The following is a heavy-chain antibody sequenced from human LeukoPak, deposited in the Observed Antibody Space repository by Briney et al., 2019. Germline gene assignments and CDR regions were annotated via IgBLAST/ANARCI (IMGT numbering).Heavy chain of an antibody. J-gene: IGHJ4*02. CDR2: ISYDGSNK. D-gene: IGHD3-3*01. CDR1: GFTFSSYA. Sequence: GGSLRLSCAASGFTFSSYAMHWVRQAPGKGLEWVAVISYDGSNKYYADSVKGRFTISRDNSKNTLYLQMNSLRAEDTAVYYCASHYEGFLEYRFDYWGQGTLVTVSS. CDR3: ASHYEGFLEYRFDY. V-gene: IGHV3-30-3*01.